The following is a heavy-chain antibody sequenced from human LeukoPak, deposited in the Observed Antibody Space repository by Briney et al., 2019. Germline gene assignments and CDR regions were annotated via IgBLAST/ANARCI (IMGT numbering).Heavy chain of an antibody. Sequence: GGSLRLSCAASGFTFSSYWMSWVRQAPGKGLEWVSAISGSGGSTYYADSVKGRFTISRDNSKNTLYLQMNSLRAEDTAVYYCAKDRGDYVWGSYRSNYWGQGTLVTVSS. CDR2: ISGSGGST. J-gene: IGHJ4*02. CDR3: AKDRGDYVWGSYRSNY. V-gene: IGHV3-23*01. D-gene: IGHD3-16*02. CDR1: GFTFSSYW.